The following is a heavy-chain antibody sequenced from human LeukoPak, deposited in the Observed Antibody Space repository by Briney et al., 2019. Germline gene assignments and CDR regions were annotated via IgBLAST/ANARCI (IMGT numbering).Heavy chain of an antibody. CDR1: GYSISSNNW. D-gene: IGHD2-2*01. CDR3: ARSRGQLPNAFDI. CDR2: IYHSGST. V-gene: IGHV4-28*01. Sequence: SDTLSLTCDVSGYSISSNNWWGWIGQPPGKGLEWIGYIYHSGSTYYNPSLKSRVTISVDRSKNQFSLKLSSVTAADTAVYYCARSRGQLPNAFDIWGQGTMVTVSS. J-gene: IGHJ3*02.